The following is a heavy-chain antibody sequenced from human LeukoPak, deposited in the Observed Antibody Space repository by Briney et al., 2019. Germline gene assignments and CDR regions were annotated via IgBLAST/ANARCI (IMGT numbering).Heavy chain of an antibody. CDR3: ARGVPYDSWSGYSLIDY. Sequence: ASVKVSCKASGYTFTSYDINWVRQATGQGLEWMGWMNPNSGNTGYAQKFQGRVTITRNTSISTAYMELSSLRSEDTAVYYCARGVPYDSWSGYSLIDYWGQGTLVTVSS. CDR1: GYTFTSYD. V-gene: IGHV1-8*03. D-gene: IGHD3-3*01. J-gene: IGHJ4*02. CDR2: MNPNSGNT.